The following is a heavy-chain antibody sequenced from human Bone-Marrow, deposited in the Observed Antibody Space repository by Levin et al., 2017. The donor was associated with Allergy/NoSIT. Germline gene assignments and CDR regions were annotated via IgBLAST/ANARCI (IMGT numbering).Heavy chain of an antibody. Sequence: SGGSLRLSCAASGFTVDDYGMSWVRQAPGKGLEWVSGINWHGGSTGYADSVKGRFTISRDNAKNSLYLQMNSLRAEDTALYHCARDGETTVKPLDAFDIWGQGTMVTVSS. CDR2: INWHGGST. V-gene: IGHV3-20*01. CDR3: ARDGETTVKPLDAFDI. D-gene: IGHD4-17*01. CDR1: GFTVDDYG. J-gene: IGHJ3*02.